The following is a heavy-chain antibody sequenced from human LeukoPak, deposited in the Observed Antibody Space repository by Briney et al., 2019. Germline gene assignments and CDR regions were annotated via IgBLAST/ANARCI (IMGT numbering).Heavy chain of an antibody. CDR3: ARDAYYDFWSGYPRYFDY. V-gene: IGHV3-21*01. CDR2: ISSSSSYI. J-gene: IGHJ4*02. CDR1: GFTFSSYT. Sequence: GGSLRLSCAASGFTFSSYTMNWVRQAPGKGLEWVSSISSSSSYIYYADSVKGRFTISRDNAKNSLYLQMNTLRAEDTAVYYCARDAYYDFWSGYPRYFDYWGQGTLVTVSS. D-gene: IGHD3-3*01.